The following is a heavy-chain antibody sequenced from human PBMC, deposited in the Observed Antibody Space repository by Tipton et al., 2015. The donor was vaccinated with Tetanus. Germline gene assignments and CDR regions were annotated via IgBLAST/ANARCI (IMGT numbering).Heavy chain of an antibody. J-gene: IGHJ4*02. V-gene: IGHV3-30*18. D-gene: IGHD4-17*01. CDR3: AKGVNTEY. CDR2: ISYDGSNK. CDR1: GFTFSSYG. Sequence: RSLRLSCAASGFTFSSYGMHWVRQAPGKGLEWVAVISYDGSNKYYADSVKGRFTISRDNSKNTLYLQMNSLRAEDTAVYYCAKGVNTEYWGQGTLATVSS.